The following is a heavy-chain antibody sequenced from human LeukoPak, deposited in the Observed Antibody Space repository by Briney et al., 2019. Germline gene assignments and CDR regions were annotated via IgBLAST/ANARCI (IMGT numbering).Heavy chain of an antibody. V-gene: IGHV3-74*01. CDR3: ARSFTYGPDY. CDR1: GFTFSSFW. D-gene: IGHD3-16*01. J-gene: IGHJ4*02. CDR2: INSDGSDT. Sequence: GGSLRLSCAASGFTFSSFWMHWVRQAPGKGLVWVSRINSDGSDTNYVDSVKGRFTISSDNAKNTLYLQMNSLRAEDTAVYFCARSFTYGPDYWGQGTLVTVSS.